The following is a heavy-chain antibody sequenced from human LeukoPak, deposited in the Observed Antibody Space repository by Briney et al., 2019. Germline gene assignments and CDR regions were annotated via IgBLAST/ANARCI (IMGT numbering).Heavy chain of an antibody. D-gene: IGHD6-13*01. CDR2: ISGSGGST. CDR3: AKGYSSWYTSRSDY. Sequence: PGGSLRLSCAASGFTFSSYAMRWVRQAPGKGLEWVSAISGSGGSTYYADSVKGRFTISRDNSKNTLYLQMNSLRAEDTAVYYCAKGYSSWYTSRSDYWGQGTLVTVSS. V-gene: IGHV3-23*01. J-gene: IGHJ4*02. CDR1: GFTFSSYA.